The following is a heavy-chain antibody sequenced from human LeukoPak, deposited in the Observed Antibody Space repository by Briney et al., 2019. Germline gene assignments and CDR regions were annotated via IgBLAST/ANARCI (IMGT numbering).Heavy chain of an antibody. CDR1: GGTFSSYA. J-gene: IGHJ5*02. V-gene: IGHV1-69*05. Sequence: SVKVSCKASGGTFSSYAISWVRQAPGQGLEWMGGIIPIFGTANYAQKFQGRVTITTDESTSTAYMELCSLRSEDTAVYYCARGGGGIAAPYNWFDPWGQGTLVTVSS. CDR2: IIPIFGTA. D-gene: IGHD6-13*01. CDR3: ARGGGGIAAPYNWFDP.